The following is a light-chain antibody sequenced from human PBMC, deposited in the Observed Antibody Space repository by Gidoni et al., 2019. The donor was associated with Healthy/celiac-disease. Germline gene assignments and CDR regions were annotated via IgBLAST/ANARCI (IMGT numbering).Light chain of an antibody. CDR2: WAS. V-gene: IGKV4-1*01. CDR1: QSVLYSFNNKNY. Sequence: DIVMTQSPDSLAVSLGERATINCKSSQSVLYSFNNKNYLAWHQQKPGQPPKLLIYWASTRESGVPDRFSGSGSGTDFTLTISSLQAEDVAVYYCQQYYSTPPTFGQGTKVEIK. J-gene: IGKJ1*01. CDR3: QQYYSTPPT.